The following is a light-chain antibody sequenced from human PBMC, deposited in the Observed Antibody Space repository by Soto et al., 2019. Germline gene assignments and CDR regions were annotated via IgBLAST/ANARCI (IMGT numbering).Light chain of an antibody. Sequence: QSVLTQPPSVSGAPGQRVTIPCTGNNSNIGAGSDVHWYQQLPGTAPKVLISGDNSRPSGVPDRFSGSKSGTSASLAITGLQADDEADYWCAAWDARLSAWVFGGGTQLTVL. V-gene: IGLV1-40*01. CDR1: NSNIGAGSD. J-gene: IGLJ3*02. CDR3: AAWDARLSAWV. CDR2: GDN.